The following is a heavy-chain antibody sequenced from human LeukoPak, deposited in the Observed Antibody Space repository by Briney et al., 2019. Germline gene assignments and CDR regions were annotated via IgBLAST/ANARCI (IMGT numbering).Heavy chain of an antibody. CDR2: VNPNNGAT. CDR1: GYIFRDYY. D-gene: IGHD6-25*01. CDR3: SGGLRDV. Sequence: ASVKVSGKASGYIFRDYYINWVRQAPGQGLEWMGWVNPNNGATKYAQKFEGRVTMTSDTSISTAYMELERLKSDDTAVYYCSGGLRDVWGQGTTVTVSS. J-gene: IGHJ6*02. V-gene: IGHV1-2*02.